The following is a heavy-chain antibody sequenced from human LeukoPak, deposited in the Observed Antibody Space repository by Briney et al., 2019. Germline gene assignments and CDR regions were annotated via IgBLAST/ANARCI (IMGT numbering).Heavy chain of an antibody. D-gene: IGHD2-8*02. CDR1: GFTLRNSA. J-gene: IGHJ4*02. V-gene: IGHV3-23*01. CDR2: ISGSGGGT. CDR3: AKAGNFWYYFDY. Sequence: GGSLRLSCEASGFTLRNSAMSWLRQAPGKGLEWVSTISGSGGGTYYADSVKGRFAISRDTSRNSLYLQMNSLRAEDTAVYYCAKAGNFWYYFDYWGQGTLVTVSS.